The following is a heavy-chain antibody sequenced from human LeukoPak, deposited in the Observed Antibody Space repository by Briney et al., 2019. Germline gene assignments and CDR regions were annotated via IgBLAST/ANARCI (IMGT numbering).Heavy chain of an antibody. CDR1: GFTVSSYA. CDR2: ISGSGSKT. CDR3: ARIAMAGIGDGFDI. Sequence: TGGSLRLSCAASGFTVSSYAMSWVRQAPGKGLEWVSAISGSGSKTYCADSVKGRFTISRDNARNSLYLQMNSLRAEDTALYYCARIAMAGIGDGFDIWGQGTMVTVSS. V-gene: IGHV3-23*01. D-gene: IGHD6-19*01. J-gene: IGHJ3*02.